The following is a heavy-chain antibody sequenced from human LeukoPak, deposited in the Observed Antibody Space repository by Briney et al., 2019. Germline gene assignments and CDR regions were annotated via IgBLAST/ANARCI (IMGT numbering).Heavy chain of an antibody. J-gene: IGHJ4*02. CDR3: ATLGFSSGYYYYFDH. CDR1: GGSIYISNYF. Sequence: SETLSLTCTVSGGSIYISNYFWAWIRQPPGKGLEWIGTISYSASTYYNPSLKSRVTISADTSKTQFSLKLSSVTAADTAVYYCATLGFSSGYYYYFDHWGQGTLVTVSS. D-gene: IGHD3-22*01. V-gene: IGHV4-39*07. CDR2: ISYSAST.